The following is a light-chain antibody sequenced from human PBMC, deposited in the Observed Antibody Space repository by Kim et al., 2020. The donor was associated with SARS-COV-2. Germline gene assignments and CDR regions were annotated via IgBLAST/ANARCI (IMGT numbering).Light chain of an antibody. CDR2: AAS. CDR3: KQSYSTPPLT. V-gene: IGKV1-39*01. CDR1: QSISSY. J-gene: IGKJ4*01. Sequence: DIQMTQSPSSLSASVGDRVTITCRASQSISSYLNWYQQKPGKAPKLLIYAASSLQSGVPSRFSGSGSGTDFTLTISSLQPEDFATYYCKQSYSTPPLTFGGGTKVDSK.